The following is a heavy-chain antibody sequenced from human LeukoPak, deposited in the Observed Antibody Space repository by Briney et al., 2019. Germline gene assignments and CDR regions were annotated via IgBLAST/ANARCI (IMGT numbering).Heavy chain of an antibody. CDR1: GFTFSNAW. V-gene: IGHV3-15*01. CDR3: TTDMDR. Sequence: GGSLRLSSTASGFTFSNAWMSWVRQAPGKGLEWVGRIKSKSDGETIDYAAPVQGRFSISRDDSKNTLYLQMNSLKTEDTAVYYCTTDMDRWGQGTLVIVSS. J-gene: IGHJ5*02. CDR2: IKSKSDGETI.